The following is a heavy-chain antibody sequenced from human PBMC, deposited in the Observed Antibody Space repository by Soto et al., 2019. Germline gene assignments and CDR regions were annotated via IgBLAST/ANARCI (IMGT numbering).Heavy chain of an antibody. D-gene: IGHD6-19*01. CDR3: ARAAQLAQIWFDP. J-gene: IGHJ5*02. V-gene: IGHV4-4*02. CDR2: IYHSGAT. CDR1: GGSIRSTRL. Sequence: ETLCLCCIVSGGSIRSTRLWVWVRQPPGKGLKWIGEIYHSGATNYTPSLKSRVTISLDKSKNHFSLRMTSATAADTAVYYCARAAQLAQIWFDPCGQGNLVPVSS.